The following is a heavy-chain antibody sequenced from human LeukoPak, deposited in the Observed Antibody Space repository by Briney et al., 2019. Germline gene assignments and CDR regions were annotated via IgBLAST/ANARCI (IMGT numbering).Heavy chain of an antibody. CDR3: ARGRRSVQRVAGGYYYYMDV. J-gene: IGHJ6*03. CDR2: INHSGST. D-gene: IGHD3-16*01. CDR1: GGFFSGYY. Sequence: SETLSLTCAVYGGFFSGYYWSWIRQPPGKGLEWIGEINHSGSTNYNPSLKSRVTISVDTSKNQFSLKLSSVTAADTAVYYCARGRRSVQRVAGGYYYYMDVWGKGTTVTVSS. V-gene: IGHV4-34*01.